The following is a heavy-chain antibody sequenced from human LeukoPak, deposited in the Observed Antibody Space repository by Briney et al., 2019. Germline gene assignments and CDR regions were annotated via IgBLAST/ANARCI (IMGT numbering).Heavy chain of an antibody. V-gene: IGHV3-21*04. Sequence: KPGGSLRLSCAASGFTFSSYSMNWVRQAPGKGLEWVSSISSSSSYIYYADSVKGRFTISRDNSKNSLYLQMNSLRTEDTALYYCAKDWYYYDSSGYWGQGTLVTVSS. D-gene: IGHD3-22*01. CDR3: AKDWYYYDSSGY. CDR1: GFTFSSYS. CDR2: ISSSSSYI. J-gene: IGHJ4*02.